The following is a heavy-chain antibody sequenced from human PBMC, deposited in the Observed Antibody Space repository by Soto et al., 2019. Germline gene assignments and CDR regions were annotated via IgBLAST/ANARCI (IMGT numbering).Heavy chain of an antibody. J-gene: IGHJ6*04. D-gene: IGHD3-3*01. Sequence: SETLSLTCTVSGGSISSSSYYWGWIRQPPGKGLEWIGSIYYSGSTYYNPSLKSRVTISVDTSKNQFSLKLSSVTAADTAVYYCARTYDFWSGYHVWGKGTTVTVSS. CDR2: IYYSGST. CDR1: GGSISSSSYY. CDR3: ARTYDFWSGYHV. V-gene: IGHV4-39*01.